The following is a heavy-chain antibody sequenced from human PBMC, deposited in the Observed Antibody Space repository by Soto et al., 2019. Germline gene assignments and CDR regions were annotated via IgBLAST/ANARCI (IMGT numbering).Heavy chain of an antibody. Sequence: ASVKVSCKASGYTFTSYAMHWVRQAPGQRLEWMGWINAGNGNTKYSQKFQGRVTITRDTSASTAYMELSSLRSEDTTVYYCARVGVATEYYFDYWGQGTLVTVSS. J-gene: IGHJ4*02. D-gene: IGHD5-12*01. CDR2: INAGNGNT. V-gene: IGHV1-3*01. CDR3: ARVGVATEYYFDY. CDR1: GYTFTSYA.